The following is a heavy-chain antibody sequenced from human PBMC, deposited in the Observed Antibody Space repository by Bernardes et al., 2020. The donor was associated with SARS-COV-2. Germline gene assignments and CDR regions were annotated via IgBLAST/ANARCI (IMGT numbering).Heavy chain of an antibody. CDR3: ALPPTNYDRYGMDV. D-gene: IGHD3-22*01. CDR1: GYTFTGYY. V-gene: IGHV1-2*02. Sequence: ASVKVSCKASGYTFTGYYIHWVRQAPGQGLEWMGWINPNSGGTTYAQKFQGRVTMTRDTSINTAYMELSSLRSDDTAVYYCALPPTNYDRYGMDVWGQGTTVTVSS. J-gene: IGHJ6*02. CDR2: INPNSGGT.